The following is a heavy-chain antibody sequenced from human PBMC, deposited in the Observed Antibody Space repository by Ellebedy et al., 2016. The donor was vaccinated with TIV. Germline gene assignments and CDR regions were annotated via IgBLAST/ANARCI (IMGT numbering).Heavy chain of an antibody. Sequence: GESLKISCAASGFTFSSYWMSWVCQAPGKGLEWVANIKQDGSEKYYVDSVKGRFTISRDNAKNSLYLQMNSLRAEATAVYYCARARSGWYYFEHWGQGTLVTVSS. J-gene: IGHJ4*02. CDR2: IKQDGSEK. CDR3: ARARSGWYYFEH. CDR1: GFTFSSYW. D-gene: IGHD6-19*01. V-gene: IGHV3-7*03.